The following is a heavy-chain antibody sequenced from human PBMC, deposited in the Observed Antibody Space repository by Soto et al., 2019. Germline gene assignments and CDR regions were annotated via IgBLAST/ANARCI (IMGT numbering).Heavy chain of an antibody. J-gene: IGHJ6*01. Sequence: PGESLKISCKGSGYSFTSYWIGWVRQMPGKGLEWMGIIYPGDSDTRYSPSFQGQVTISADKSISTAYLQWSSLKASDTAMYYCARHLGGSYGSGSWWTYYYYGMDVWGQGTTVTVSS. V-gene: IGHV5-51*01. CDR2: IYPGDSDT. CDR3: ARHLGGSYGSGSWWTYYYYGMDV. CDR1: GYSFTSYW. D-gene: IGHD3-10*01.